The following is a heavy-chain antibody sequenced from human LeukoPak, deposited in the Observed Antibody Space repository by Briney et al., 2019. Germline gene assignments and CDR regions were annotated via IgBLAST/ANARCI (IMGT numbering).Heavy chain of an antibody. J-gene: IGHJ4*02. CDR1: GYTFPSYD. Sequence: ASVKVSCKASGYTFPSYDINWVRQAPGQGLEWMGWMGARHGYTGSAQRFQGRITMTRDTSISTAYMELSSLTSDDTAVYYCARGWISGDVSEYYFEIWGQGTLVTVSS. CDR3: ARGWISGDVSEYYFEI. D-gene: IGHD5/OR15-5a*01. V-gene: IGHV1-8*01. CDR2: MGARHGYT.